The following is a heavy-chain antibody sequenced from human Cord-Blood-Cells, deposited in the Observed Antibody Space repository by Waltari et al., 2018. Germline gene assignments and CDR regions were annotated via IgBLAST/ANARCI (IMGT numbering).Heavy chain of an antibody. J-gene: IGHJ2*01. Sequence: QVQLVESGGGVVQPGRSLRLSCAASGFTFSSYGMHWVRQAPGKGLEWVAVIWYDGSNKYYADSVKGRFTISRDNSKNTLYLQMNSLRAEDTAVYYCARDSPLTGDWYFDLWGRGTLVTVYS. CDR3: ARDSPLTGDWYFDL. D-gene: IGHD7-27*01. CDR2: IWYDGSNK. CDR1: GFTFSSYG. V-gene: IGHV3-33*01.